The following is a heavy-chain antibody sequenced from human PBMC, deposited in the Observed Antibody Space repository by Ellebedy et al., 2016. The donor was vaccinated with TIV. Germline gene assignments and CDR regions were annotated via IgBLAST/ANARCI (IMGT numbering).Heavy chain of an antibody. J-gene: IGHJ4*02. V-gene: IGHV2-5*02. CDR1: GFSLNTSGVG. CDR2: IYWADAK. D-gene: IGHD2-2*03. CDR3: ARAWGGSCFDY. Sequence: SGPTLVKPTQTLTLTCTFSGFSLNTSGVGVGWIRQPPGKALEWLALIYWADAKRYSPSLESRLTITKDTSKNQVVLTMTNMDPVETATYYCARAWGGSCFDYWGQGTLVTVSS.